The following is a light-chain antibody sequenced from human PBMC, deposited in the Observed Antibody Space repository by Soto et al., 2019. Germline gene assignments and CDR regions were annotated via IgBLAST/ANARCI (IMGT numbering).Light chain of an antibody. J-gene: IGKJ1*01. CDR3: QQYGSSGT. CDR1: QSVSSNY. CDR2: RAS. V-gene: IGKV3-20*01. Sequence: EIVLTQSPGTLSLSPGERATLSCRASQSVSSNYLAWYQQKPGQAPRLLIFRASNKATGIPDRFSGSGSGTEFILTISSLQSEDFAVYYCQQYGSSGTFGQGTKVDI.